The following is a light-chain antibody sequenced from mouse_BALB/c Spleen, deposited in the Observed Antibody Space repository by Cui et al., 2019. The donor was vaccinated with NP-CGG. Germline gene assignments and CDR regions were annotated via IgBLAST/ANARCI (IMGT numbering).Light chain of an antibody. Sequence: QALVTQESALTTSPGETVTLTCRSSTGTITTSNYANWVQEKPDHLFTGLIGGTNNRVPGVPARFSGSLIGDKDVLTITGAQTEDEAIYFCALWYSNHWVFGGGTKLTVL. J-gene: IGLJ1*01. CDR1: TGTITTSNY. CDR2: GTN. CDR3: ALWYSNHWV. V-gene: IGLV1*01.